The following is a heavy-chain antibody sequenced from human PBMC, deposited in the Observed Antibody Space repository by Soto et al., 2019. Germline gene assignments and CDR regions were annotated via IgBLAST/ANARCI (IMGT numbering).Heavy chain of an antibody. D-gene: IGHD2-2*01. CDR2: IDIGGST. CDR3: ARGRGSTGYLGREHYFDY. J-gene: IGHJ4*02. CDR1: GFSVTNNY. V-gene: IGHV3-66*01. Sequence: GGSLRLSCAASGFSVTNNYMNWVRQAPGKGLEWVSIIDIGGSTYYADSVKNRFTISRDNSRNTLYLHMDSLRAEDTAVYYCARGRGSTGYLGREHYFDYWGQGTLVTVSS.